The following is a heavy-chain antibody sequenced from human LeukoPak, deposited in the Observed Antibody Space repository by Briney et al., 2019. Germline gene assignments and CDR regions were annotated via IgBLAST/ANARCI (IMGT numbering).Heavy chain of an antibody. CDR1: GYTFTGYY. J-gene: IGHJ6*02. D-gene: IGHD2-2*01. Sequence: ASVKVSCKASGYTFTGYYMHWVRQAPGQGLEWMGWINPNSGGTNYAQKFQGRVTMTRDTSISTAYMELSRLRSDDTAVYYCARDMAYCSSTSCYGRNYYYYGTDVWGQGTTVTVSS. V-gene: IGHV1-2*02. CDR3: ARDMAYCSSTSCYGRNYYYYGTDV. CDR2: INPNSGGT.